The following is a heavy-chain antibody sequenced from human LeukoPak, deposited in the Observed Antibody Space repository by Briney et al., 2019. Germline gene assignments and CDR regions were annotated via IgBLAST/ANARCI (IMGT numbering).Heavy chain of an antibody. D-gene: IGHD6-13*01. CDR1: GGTFSSYA. CDR2: IIPIFGTA. Sequence: SVKVSCKASGGTFSSYAISWVRQAPGQGLEWMGGIIPIFGTANYAQKFQGRVTITADESTSTAYMELSSLRSEDTAVYYCARGVGSSWYSPRIFDYWGQGTLVTVSS. V-gene: IGHV1-69*01. CDR3: ARGVGSSWYSPRIFDY. J-gene: IGHJ4*02.